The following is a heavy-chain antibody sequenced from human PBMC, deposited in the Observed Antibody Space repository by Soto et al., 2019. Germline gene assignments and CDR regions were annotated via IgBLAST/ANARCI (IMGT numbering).Heavy chain of an antibody. Sequence: QVQLVQSGAEVKKPGSSVKVSCKASGGTFSSYAISWVRQAPGQGLEWMGGIIPIFGTANYAQKFQGRVTITADESTSAADMELSSLRSEDTAVYYCARALNDRIGIDAFDIWGQGTMVTVSS. CDR3: ARALNDRIGIDAFDI. D-gene: IGHD1-1*01. J-gene: IGHJ3*02. V-gene: IGHV1-69*01. CDR2: IIPIFGTA. CDR1: GGTFSSYA.